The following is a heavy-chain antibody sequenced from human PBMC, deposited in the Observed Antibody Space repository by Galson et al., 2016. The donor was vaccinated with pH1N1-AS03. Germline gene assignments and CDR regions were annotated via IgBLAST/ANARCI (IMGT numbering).Heavy chain of an antibody. D-gene: IGHD4-17*01. CDR1: GFTFRNYA. CDR3: AKDLSRTVPNAGASEI. J-gene: IGHJ3*02. V-gene: IGHV3-23*01. Sequence: LRLSCAASGFTFRNYAMRWVRQAPGKGLERVSDISATGGSTYYGDSVKGRAAISRDNSKNTVYLQMNSLRAEDTAVYYCAKDLSRTVPNAGASEIWGQGTMVTVSS. CDR2: ISATGGST.